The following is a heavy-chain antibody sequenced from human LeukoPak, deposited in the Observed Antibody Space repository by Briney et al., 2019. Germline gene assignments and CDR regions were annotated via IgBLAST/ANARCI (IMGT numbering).Heavy chain of an antibody. CDR1: GYTFTSYG. D-gene: IGHD3-22*01. Sequence: GASVKVSCKASGYTFTSYGISWVRQAPGQGLEWMGWISAYNGNTNYAQKLQGRVTMTTDTSTSTAYMELRSQRSDDTAVYYCARDLSETYYYDSSTDYWGQGTLVTVSS. V-gene: IGHV1-18*01. CDR3: ARDLSETYYYDSSTDY. J-gene: IGHJ4*02. CDR2: ISAYNGNT.